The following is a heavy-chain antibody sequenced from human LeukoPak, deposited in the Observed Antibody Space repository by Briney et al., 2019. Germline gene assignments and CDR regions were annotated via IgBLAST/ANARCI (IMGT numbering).Heavy chain of an antibody. D-gene: IGHD3-9*01. CDR2: IIPLFGTA. CDR3: ARGDDILTAYLY. Sequence: ASVKVSCKASGGTFNSYSISWVRQAPGQGLEWMGGIIPLFGTASYAQKFQGRVTITADESTITASMELSSLRSEDSAVYYCARGDDILTAYLYWGQGTLVTVSS. CDR1: GGTFNSYS. J-gene: IGHJ4*02. V-gene: IGHV1-69*13.